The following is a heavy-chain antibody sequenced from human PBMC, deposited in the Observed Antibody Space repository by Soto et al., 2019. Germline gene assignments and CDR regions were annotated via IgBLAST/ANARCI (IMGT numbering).Heavy chain of an antibody. Sequence: GGSLRLSCAASGFTFSSYGMHWVRQAPGKGLEWVAVISYDGSNKYYADSVKGRFTISRDNSKNTLYLQMNSLRAEDTAVYYCAKDLRPHYYYDSSGATNWFDPWGQGTLVTVSS. J-gene: IGHJ5*02. CDR3: AKDLRPHYYYDSSGATNWFDP. V-gene: IGHV3-30*18. CDR1: GFTFSSYG. D-gene: IGHD3-22*01. CDR2: ISYDGSNK.